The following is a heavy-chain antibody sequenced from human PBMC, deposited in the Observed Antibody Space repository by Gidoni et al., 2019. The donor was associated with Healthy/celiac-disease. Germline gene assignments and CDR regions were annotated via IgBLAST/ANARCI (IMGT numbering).Heavy chain of an antibody. Sequence: EVQLVESGGGLVQPGGSLRLACAASGFTFSSYSMNWVRQAPGKGLEWVSYISSSSSTIYYADSVKGRFTISRDNAKNSLYLQMNSLRDEDTAVYYCARDEWDGDYYWFDPWGQGTLVTVSS. CDR3: ARDEWDGDYYWFDP. V-gene: IGHV3-48*02. CDR1: GFTFSSYS. D-gene: IGHD4-17*01. J-gene: IGHJ5*02. CDR2: ISSSSSTI.